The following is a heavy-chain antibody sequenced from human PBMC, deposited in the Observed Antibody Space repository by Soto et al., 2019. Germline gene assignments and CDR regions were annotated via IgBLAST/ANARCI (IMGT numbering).Heavy chain of an antibody. CDR2: IYHSGST. J-gene: IGHJ5*02. D-gene: IGHD3-10*01. Sequence: PSETLSLTCAVSGGSISSGGYSWSWIRQPPGKGLEWIGYIYHSGSTYYNPSLKSRVTISVDRSKNQFSLKLSSVTAADTAVYYCARMVRGVPQYNWFDPWGQGTLVTVSS. CDR1: GGSISSGGYS. V-gene: IGHV4-30-2*01. CDR3: ARMVRGVPQYNWFDP.